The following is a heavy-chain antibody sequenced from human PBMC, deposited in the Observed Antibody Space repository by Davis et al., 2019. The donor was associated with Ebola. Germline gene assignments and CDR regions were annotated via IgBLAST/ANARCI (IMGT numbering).Heavy chain of an antibody. D-gene: IGHD4-17*01. CDR1: GYTFTSYG. CDR2: INPHNGNT. CDR3: ARGETTVTTYWFDP. V-gene: IGHV1-18*04. Sequence: AALVKVSCKASGYTFTSYGITWVRQAPGQGLEWMGWINPHNGNTNYAQNVQGRVTMTTDTSTSTAYMELRSLRSDDTAVYYCARGETTVTTYWFDPWGQGTLVTVSS. J-gene: IGHJ5*02.